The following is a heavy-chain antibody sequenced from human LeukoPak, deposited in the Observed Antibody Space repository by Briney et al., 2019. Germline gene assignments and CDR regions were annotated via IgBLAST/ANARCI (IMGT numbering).Heavy chain of an antibody. CDR3: ARDPDCTSDVCFDY. CDR1: GFTFSSYW. CDR2: INQAGSQK. J-gene: IGHJ4*02. D-gene: IGHD2-8*01. V-gene: IGHV3-7*01. Sequence: GGSLRLSCAASGFTFSSYWMTWVRQAPGKGLEWVANINQAGSQKYYVDSVKGRFTISRDNAKNSLYLQMNSLRVEDTAVYYCARDPDCTSDVCFDYWGQGTLDTVSS.